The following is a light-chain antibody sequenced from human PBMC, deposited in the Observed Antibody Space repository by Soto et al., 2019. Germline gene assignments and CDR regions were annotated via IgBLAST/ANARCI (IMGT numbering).Light chain of an antibody. CDR3: QTWGTGFQF. J-gene: IGLJ7*01. V-gene: IGLV4-69*01. Sequence: QLVLTQSPSASASLGASVKLTCTLSSGHSSYAIAWHQKQPGKGPRCLMDLNNDGSHTKGDGIPDRFSGSSSGADRYLIISSLQSDDEADYYCQTWGTGFQFFGGGTQLTVL. CDR2: LNNDGSH. CDR1: SGHSSYA.